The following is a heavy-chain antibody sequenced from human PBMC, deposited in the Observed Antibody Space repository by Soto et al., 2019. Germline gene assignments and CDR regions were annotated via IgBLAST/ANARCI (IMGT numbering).Heavy chain of an antibody. CDR3: ARGYCSGGSCYGDRSYYYYGMDV. V-gene: IGHV1-69*01. J-gene: IGHJ6*01. D-gene: IGHD2-15*01. CDR2: IIPIFGTT. Sequence: QVQLVQSGAEVKKPGSSVKVSCKASGGTFSSYAISWVRQAPGQGLEWMGGIIPIFGTTNYAQRFQGRVTINADESTSTVNMELSSLRSEDTAVYYCARGYCSGGSCYGDRSYYYYGMDVWGQGTTVTVSS. CDR1: GGTFSSYA.